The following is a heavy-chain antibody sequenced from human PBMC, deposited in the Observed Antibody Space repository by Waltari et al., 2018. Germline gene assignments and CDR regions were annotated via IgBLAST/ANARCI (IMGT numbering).Heavy chain of an antibody. CDR2: FDPEDDET. J-gene: IGHJ4*02. Sequence: MHWVRQAPGKGLEWMGGFDPEDDETIYAQNFQGRVTMTEDTSTDTAYMELSSLRSEDTAVYYCATAFMVSTAYTDCWGQGTLVTVSS. D-gene: IGHD2-21*01. V-gene: IGHV1-24*01. CDR3: ATAFMVSTAYTDC.